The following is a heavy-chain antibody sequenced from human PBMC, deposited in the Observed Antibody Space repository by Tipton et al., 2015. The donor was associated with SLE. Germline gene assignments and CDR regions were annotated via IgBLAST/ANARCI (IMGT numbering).Heavy chain of an antibody. CDR2: IYTSGST. D-gene: IGHD6-13*01. J-gene: IGHJ6*03. V-gene: IGHV4-61*02. Sequence: LSLTCTVSGGSISSGSYYWSWIRQPAGKGLEWIGRIYTSGSTTYNPSLKSRVTISVDTTKNQLSLKLSSVTAADTAVYYCARAIAYQQLAPMDVWGKGTTVTVSS. CDR1: GGSISSGSYY. CDR3: ARAIAYQQLAPMDV.